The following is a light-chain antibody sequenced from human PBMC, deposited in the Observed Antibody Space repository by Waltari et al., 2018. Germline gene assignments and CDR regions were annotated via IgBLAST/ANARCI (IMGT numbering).Light chain of an antibody. CDR2: WAS. J-gene: IGKJ2*01. CDR3: QQYYSIPQT. Sequence: DIVMTQSPDSLTVSLGERANIHCKPSRSVLYSSNNKNYLAWYQQKPGQPPKLLIFWASTRESGVPDRFSGSGSGTDFTLTISSLQAEDVAVYYCQQYYSIPQTFGQGTKLEIK. V-gene: IGKV4-1*01. CDR1: RSVLYSSNNKNY.